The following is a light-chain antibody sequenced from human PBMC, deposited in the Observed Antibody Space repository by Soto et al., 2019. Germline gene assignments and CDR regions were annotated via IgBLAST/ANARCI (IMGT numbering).Light chain of an antibody. CDR3: QQYGSSRT. CDR1: QSVSSSY. CDR2: GAS. V-gene: IGKV3-20*01. J-gene: IGKJ1*01. Sequence: EIVLTQSPGTLSLSPGERATLSCRASQSVSSSYLAWYQQKPGQAPRLLIYGASSRATGIPDRFSGSGSGTDFTLTISRLEPEDFAVYYCQQYGSSRTLGQGGKVDI.